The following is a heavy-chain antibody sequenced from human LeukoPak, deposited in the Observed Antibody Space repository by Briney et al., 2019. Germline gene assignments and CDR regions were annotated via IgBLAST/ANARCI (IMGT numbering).Heavy chain of an antibody. Sequence: GASVKVSCKASGGTFTSYAISWVRQAPGQGLEWMGIINPSGGSTSYAQKFQGRVTMTRDTSTSTVYMELSSLRSEDTAVYYCARVRAVAGTFDYWGQGTLVTVSS. D-gene: IGHD6-19*01. CDR2: INPSGGST. V-gene: IGHV1-46*01. CDR1: GGTFTSYA. J-gene: IGHJ4*02. CDR3: ARVRAVAGTFDY.